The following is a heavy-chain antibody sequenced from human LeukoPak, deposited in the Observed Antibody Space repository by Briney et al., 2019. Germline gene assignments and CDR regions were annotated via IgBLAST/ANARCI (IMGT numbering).Heavy chain of an antibody. D-gene: IGHD5-18*01. CDR3: SASKQLWLRGLFDY. CDR1: GDSISTYY. V-gene: IGHV4-59*01. J-gene: IGHJ4*02. CDR2: VYYSGTT. Sequence: SETLSLTCSVSGDSISTYYWSWIRQPPGKALEWIGYVYYSGTTDYNPSLKSRVTISVDTSKMQFSLNLNFVTAADTAVYYCSASKQLWLRGLFDYWGQGTLVTVSS.